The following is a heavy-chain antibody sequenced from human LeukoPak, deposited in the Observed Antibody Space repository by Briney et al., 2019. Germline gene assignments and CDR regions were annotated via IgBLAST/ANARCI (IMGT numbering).Heavy chain of an antibody. D-gene: IGHD6-19*01. CDR2: ISTSGDST. J-gene: IGHJ5*02. V-gene: IGHV3-21*01. CDR3: VKNGWLSS. Sequence: GGSLRLSCAASGLTVSSQNMNWARQAPGKGLEWVAYISTSGDSTKYADSVEGRFTISRDNVKNSLYLLMNSLRVDDTAVYYGVKNGWLSSWGQGIVVTVSS. CDR1: GLTVSSQN.